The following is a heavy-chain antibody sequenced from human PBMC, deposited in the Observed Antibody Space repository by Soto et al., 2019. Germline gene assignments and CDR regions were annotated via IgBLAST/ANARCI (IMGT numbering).Heavy chain of an antibody. CDR2: INPNSGGT. CDR3: ARAKYYYGSSGYSSPDY. V-gene: IGHV1-2*02. D-gene: IGHD3-22*01. CDR1: GYTFTGYY. Sequence: ASVKVSCKASGYTFTGYYMHWVRQAPGQGLEWMGWINPNSGGTNYAQKFQGRVTMTRDTSISTAYMELSRLRSDDTAVYYCARAKYYYGSSGYSSPDYWGQGTLVTVSS. J-gene: IGHJ4*02.